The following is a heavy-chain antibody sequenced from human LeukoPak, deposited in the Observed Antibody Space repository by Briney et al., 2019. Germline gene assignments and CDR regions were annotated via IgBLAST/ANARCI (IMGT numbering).Heavy chain of an antibody. D-gene: IGHD6-6*01. V-gene: IGHV3-23*01. Sequence: GGSLRLSCAASGFTFSSYAMSWVRQAPGKGLEWVSAISGSGGSTYYADSVRGRFTISRDNSNNALYLQMDSLRTEDTAVYYCANWIGSSSRDYWGQGTLVTVSS. CDR3: ANWIGSSSRDY. CDR1: GFTFSSYA. CDR2: ISGSGGST. J-gene: IGHJ4*02.